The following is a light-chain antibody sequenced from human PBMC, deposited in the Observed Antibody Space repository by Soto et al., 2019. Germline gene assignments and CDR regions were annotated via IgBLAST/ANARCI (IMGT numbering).Light chain of an antibody. J-gene: IGLJ2*01. CDR2: GKS. CDR1: SSNIGAGYD. V-gene: IGLV1-40*01. CDR3: RPCDSSWVGVL. Sequence: SVLTQPPSVSGAPGQRVTISCTGSSSNIGAGYDVHWYQQLPGTAPKLLIYGKSNRPSGVPDRFSGSKSGTSASLAITGLKAEEGAENYSRPCDSSWVGVLFGGGTQLPVL.